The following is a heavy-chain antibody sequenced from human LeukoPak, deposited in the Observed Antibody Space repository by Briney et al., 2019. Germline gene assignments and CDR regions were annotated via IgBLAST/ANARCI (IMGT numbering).Heavy chain of an antibody. CDR2: INPHSGGT. J-gene: IGHJ4*02. V-gene: IGHV1-2*02. Sequence: GASVKVSCKTSGYTFTGYYLHWVRQAPGQGLEWMGWINPHSGGTNYAQKFQGRVTITADKSTSTAYMELSSLRSEDTAVYYCAKDGSSGYLLDYWGQGTLVTVSS. CDR3: AKDGSSGYLLDY. D-gene: IGHD3-22*01. CDR1: GYTFTGYY.